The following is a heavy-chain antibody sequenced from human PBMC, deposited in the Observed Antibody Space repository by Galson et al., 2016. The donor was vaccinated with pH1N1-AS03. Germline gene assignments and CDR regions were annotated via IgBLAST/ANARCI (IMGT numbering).Heavy chain of an antibody. D-gene: IGHD3-10*01. CDR1: DVSLRAYW. CDR3: VRGRRMDRGVTPDH. CDR2: ITTGSGYI. Sequence: SLRLSCAASDVSLRAYWMSWVRQSPGKGLEWVSSITTGSGYIYYGESVKGRFIISRDNAKNSLYLQMNSLRVDDTALYYCVRGRRMDRGVTPDHWGQGTLVTVSS. J-gene: IGHJ4*02. V-gene: IGHV3-21*06.